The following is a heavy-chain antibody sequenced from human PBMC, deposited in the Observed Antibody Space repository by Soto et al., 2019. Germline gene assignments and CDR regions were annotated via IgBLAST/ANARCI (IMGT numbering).Heavy chain of an antibody. CDR2: IYYSGST. CDR3: ARENLYNNYVTD. Sequence: QVQLQESGPGLVKPSQTLSLTCTVSGGSINNDAYYWSWIRQPPGKGLEWIGYIYYSGSTYYNPSLKSRVSISLTTSKTQLSLKLSSVTAADTAVYYCARENLYNNYVTDWGRGTLVTVSS. V-gene: IGHV4-30-4*01. J-gene: IGHJ4*02. D-gene: IGHD4-4*01. CDR1: GGSINNDAYY.